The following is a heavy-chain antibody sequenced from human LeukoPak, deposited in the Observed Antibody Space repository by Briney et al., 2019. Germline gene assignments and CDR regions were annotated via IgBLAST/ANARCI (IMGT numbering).Heavy chain of an antibody. CDR1: GGSISSSSYY. CDR3: ARPSSYWYFDL. V-gene: IGHV4-39*01. Sequence: PSETLSLTCTVSGGSISSSSYYWGWIRQPPGKGLEWIGSIYYSGSTYYNPSLKSRVTISVDTSKNQFSLKLSSVTAADTAVYYCARPSSYWYFDLWGRGTLVTVSS. J-gene: IGHJ2*01. CDR2: IYYSGST.